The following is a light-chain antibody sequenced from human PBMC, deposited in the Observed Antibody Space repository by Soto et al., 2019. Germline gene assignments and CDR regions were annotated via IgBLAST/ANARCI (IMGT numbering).Light chain of an antibody. V-gene: IGKV3D-20*02. CDR1: QSVSSSY. J-gene: IGKJ1*01. CDR3: QQRSNWPRT. CDR2: GAS. Sequence: IVLTQSPGTLSLSPGERATLSCRASQSVSSSYLAWYQQKPGQAPRLLIYGASSRATGIPARFSGSGSGTDFTLTISSLEPEDLAVYYCQQRSNWPRTFGQGTRWIS.